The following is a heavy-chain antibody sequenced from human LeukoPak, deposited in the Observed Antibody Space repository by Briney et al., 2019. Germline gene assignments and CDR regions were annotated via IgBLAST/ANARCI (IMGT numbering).Heavy chain of an antibody. Sequence: PGGSLRLSCAASGFTFSSYAMHWVRQAPGKGLEWVAVISYDGSNKYYADSVKGRFTISRDNSKNTLYLQMNSLRAEDTAVYYRAREGVVAAFDIWGQGTMVTVSS. CDR2: ISYDGSNK. CDR1: GFTFSSYA. J-gene: IGHJ3*02. CDR3: AREGVVAAFDI. D-gene: IGHD3-16*02. V-gene: IGHV3-30*04.